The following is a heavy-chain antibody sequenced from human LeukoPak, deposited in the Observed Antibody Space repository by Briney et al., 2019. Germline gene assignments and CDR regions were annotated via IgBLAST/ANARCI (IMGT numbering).Heavy chain of an antibody. V-gene: IGHV4-61*01. J-gene: IGHJ6*02. D-gene: IGHD2-2*01. CDR3: AREDIVVVPAATGPKHRSGGSCYRYYYYGMDV. Sequence: SETLSLTCTVSGGSISSSNYYWSWIRQPPGKGLEWIGYIYYSGSTNYNPSLKSRVTISVDTSKNQFSLKLSSVTAADTAVYYCAREDIVVVPAATGPKHRSGGSCYRYYYYGMDVWGQGTTVTVSS. CDR2: IYYSGST. CDR1: GGSISSSNYY.